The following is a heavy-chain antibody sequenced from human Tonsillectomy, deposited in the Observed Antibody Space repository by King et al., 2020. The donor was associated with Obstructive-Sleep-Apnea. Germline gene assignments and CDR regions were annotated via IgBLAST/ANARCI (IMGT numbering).Heavy chain of an antibody. V-gene: IGHV4-39*07. CDR1: GCSISSSIYY. D-gene: IGHD6-6*01. CDR2: IYSSGCT. J-gene: IGHJ6*02. Sequence: LQLQESGPGLVKPSETLSLTCTVSGCSISSSIYYWGWIRQPPRKGLEWIGSIYSSGCTYYNPSLKSRVTISVDPSKNQFSLRLISVTAADTAVYYCATIAARPYGLDVWGQGTTVTVSS. CDR3: ATIAARPYGLDV.